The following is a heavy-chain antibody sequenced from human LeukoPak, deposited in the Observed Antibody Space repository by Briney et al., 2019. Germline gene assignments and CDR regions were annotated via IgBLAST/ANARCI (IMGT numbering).Heavy chain of an antibody. CDR3: AREEGDYYYGMDV. CDR2: INPNSGGT. CDR1: GYTFTGYY. J-gene: IGHJ6*02. Sequence: GASVKVSCKASGYTFTGYYMHWVRQAPGQGLEWMGWINPNSGGTNYAQKFQGWVTMTRDTSISTAYMELSRLRSDDTAVYYCAREEGDYYYGMDVWGQGTTVTVSS. V-gene: IGHV1-2*04.